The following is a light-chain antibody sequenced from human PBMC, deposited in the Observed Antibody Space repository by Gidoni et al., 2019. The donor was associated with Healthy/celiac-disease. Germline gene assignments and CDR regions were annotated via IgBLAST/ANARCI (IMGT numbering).Light chain of an antibody. CDR1: SSDVGGYNY. V-gene: IGLV2-11*01. Sequence: QSALTQPRSVSGYPGQSVTISCTGTSSDVGGYNYVSWYQKHPGKAPKLMIYDVSKRPSAVPDRFSGSKSGNTASLTISGLQAEDEADYYCCSYAGSYTVVFGGGTKLTVL. CDR2: DVS. J-gene: IGLJ2*01. CDR3: CSYAGSYTVV.